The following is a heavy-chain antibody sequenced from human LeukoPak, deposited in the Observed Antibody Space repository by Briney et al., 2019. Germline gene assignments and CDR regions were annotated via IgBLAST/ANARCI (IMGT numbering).Heavy chain of an antibody. V-gene: IGHV3-53*01. CDR1: GFTVISHY. D-gene: IGHD5-18*01. Sequence: GGSLRLSCAASGFTVISHYMNWVRQAPGKGLEWVSVIYSSGSTYYTDSVKGRFTISRDNSKNMVYPQMNSLRAEDTAIYYCARVLAGYNSDSPSNYFDYWGQGTLVTVSS. J-gene: IGHJ4*02. CDR3: ARVLAGYNSDSPSNYFDY. CDR2: IYSSGST.